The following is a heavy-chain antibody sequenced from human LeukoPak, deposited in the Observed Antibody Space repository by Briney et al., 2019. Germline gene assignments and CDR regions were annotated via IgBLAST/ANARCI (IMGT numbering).Heavy chain of an antibody. CDR3: ATVANLYSGYDLDY. D-gene: IGHD5-12*01. Sequence: GASVKVSCKVSGYTLTELSMHWVRQAPGKGLEWMGGFDPEDGETIYALKFQGRVTMTEDTSTDTAYMELSSLRSEDTAVYYCATVANLYSGYDLDYWGQGTLVTVSS. V-gene: IGHV1-24*01. CDR1: GYTLTELS. J-gene: IGHJ4*02. CDR2: FDPEDGET.